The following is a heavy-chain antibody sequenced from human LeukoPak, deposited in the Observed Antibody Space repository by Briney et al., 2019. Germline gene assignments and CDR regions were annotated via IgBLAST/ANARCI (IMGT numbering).Heavy chain of an antibody. CDR3: ARVMVAWFGDKAFDY. J-gene: IGHJ4*02. V-gene: IGHV1-46*01. CDR2: INPNGGAT. CDR1: GYTSTSYY. Sequence: ASVKVSCKTSGYTSTSYYIHWVRQAPGQGLECMGIINPNGGATSYTQKFQGRVTMTRDTSTSTVYMDLSSLRSEDTAVYYCARVMVAWFGDKAFDYWGQGTLVTVSS. D-gene: IGHD3-10*01.